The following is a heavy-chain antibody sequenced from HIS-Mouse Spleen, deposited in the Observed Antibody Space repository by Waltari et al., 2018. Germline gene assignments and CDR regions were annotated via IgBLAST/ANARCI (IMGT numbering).Heavy chain of an antibody. D-gene: IGHD6-19*01. Sequence: QVQLVESWGGVVQPGRSLRLSCAASGFTFSSYGMHWVRQAPGKGLGGVAVISYDGSNRYYADSVKGRFTIARDNSKNTLYLQMNSLRAEDTAVYYCAKASSGWLDYWGQGTLVTVSS. CDR1: GFTFSSYG. CDR2: ISYDGSNR. CDR3: AKASSGWLDY. J-gene: IGHJ4*02. V-gene: IGHV3-30*18.